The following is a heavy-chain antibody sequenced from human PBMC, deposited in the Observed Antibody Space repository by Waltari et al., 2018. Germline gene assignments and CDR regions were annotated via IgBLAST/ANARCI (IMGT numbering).Heavy chain of an antibody. Sequence: EVQLLESGGGLGQPGGSLRLSCAASGITFSSCVMRWVRLAPGKWLEWVSTISGSGGTYYADSVRGRFTISGDKSKNTLSLQMTSLRAEDTAVYYCAIGQGYYFDYWGQGTLVTVSS. CDR3: AIGQGYYFDY. V-gene: IGHV3-23*01. CDR2: ISGSGGT. J-gene: IGHJ4*02. CDR1: GITFSSCV.